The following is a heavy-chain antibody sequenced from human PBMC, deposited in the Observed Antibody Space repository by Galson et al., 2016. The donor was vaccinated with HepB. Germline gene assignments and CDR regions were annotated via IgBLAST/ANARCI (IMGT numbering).Heavy chain of an antibody. CDR2: IFYSGTT. Sequence: ETLSLTCTVSGGSISSSSYYWGWIRQPPGKGLEWIGSIFYSGTTYYNPSLKSRVTISVDTSKNQFSLKLSSVTAADTAVYYCARRGAYSRSSMGAFDIWGQGTMVTVSS. CDR1: GGSISSSSYY. CDR3: ARRGAYSRSSMGAFDI. D-gene: IGHD6-6*01. J-gene: IGHJ3*02. V-gene: IGHV4-39*01.